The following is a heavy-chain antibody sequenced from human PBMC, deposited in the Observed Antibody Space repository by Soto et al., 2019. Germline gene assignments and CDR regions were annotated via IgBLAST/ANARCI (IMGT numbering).Heavy chain of an antibody. CDR3: AKDLVAGTTVGYYYGMDV. D-gene: IGHD6-19*01. V-gene: IGHV3-23*01. Sequence: GGSLRLPCAASGFTFSSYAMSWVRQAPGKGLEWVSAISGSGGSTYYADSVKGRFTISRDNSKNTLYLQMNSLRAEDTAVYYCAKDLVAGTTVGYYYGMDVWGQRTTVTVSS. CDR1: GFTFSSYA. J-gene: IGHJ6*02. CDR2: ISGSGGST.